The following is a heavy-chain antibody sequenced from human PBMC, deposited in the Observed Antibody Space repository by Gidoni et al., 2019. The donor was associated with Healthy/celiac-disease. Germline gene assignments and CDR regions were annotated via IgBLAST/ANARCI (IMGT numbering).Heavy chain of an antibody. D-gene: IGHD4-17*01. Sequence: QLQLQESGPGLVKPSETLSLTCPVSGGSISSSSYYWGWIRQPPGKGLEWIGSIYYSGSTYYNPSLKSRVTISVDTSKNQFSLKLSSVTAADTAVYYCARLGFGAYGDYSPDHFDYWGQGTLVTVSS. V-gene: IGHV4-39*01. CDR2: IYYSGST. CDR1: GGSISSSSYY. J-gene: IGHJ4*02. CDR3: ARLGFGAYGDYSPDHFDY.